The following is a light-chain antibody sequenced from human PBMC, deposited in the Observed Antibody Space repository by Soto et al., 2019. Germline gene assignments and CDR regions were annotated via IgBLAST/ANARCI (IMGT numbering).Light chain of an antibody. CDR2: EVS. J-gene: IGLJ1*01. Sequence: QSALTQPASVAGSPGQSITISCTGTSIDVGGYNYVSWYQHHPGKAPKLMIYEVSSRPSGVSNRFSGSKSGNTASLIISGLQAEDEADYYCSSYTSSSTPVFGTGTKVTVL. CDR3: SSYTSSSTPV. V-gene: IGLV2-14*01. CDR1: SIDVGGYNY.